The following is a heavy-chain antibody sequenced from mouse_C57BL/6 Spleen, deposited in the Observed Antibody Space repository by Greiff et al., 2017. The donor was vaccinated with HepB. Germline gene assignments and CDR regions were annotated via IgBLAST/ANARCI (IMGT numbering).Heavy chain of an antibody. J-gene: IGHJ4*01. CDR2: IDPANGNT. Sequence: EVQLQQSVAELVRPGASVKLSCTASGFNIKNTYMHWVKQRPEQGLEWIGRIDPANGNTKYAPKFQGKATITADTSSNTAYLQLSSLTSEDTAIYYCARPFYYYGSSYDYAMDYWGQGTSVTVSS. D-gene: IGHD1-1*01. CDR1: GFNIKNTY. V-gene: IGHV14-3*01. CDR3: ARPFYYYGSSYDYAMDY.